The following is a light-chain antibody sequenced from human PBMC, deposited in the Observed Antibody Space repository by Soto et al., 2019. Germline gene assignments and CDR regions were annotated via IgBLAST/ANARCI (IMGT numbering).Light chain of an antibody. CDR1: SSNIGGNS. Sequence: HSVLAQPPLVSAAPVHKVTISCSGSSSNIGGNSVSWYQQLPGTAPKLLIYDDNKRPSGIPDRFSGSKSGTSATLGITGFQTGDEADYYCGSWDSSLSDYVFRTGTKVTVL. J-gene: IGLJ1*01. V-gene: IGLV1-51*01. CDR3: GSWDSSLSDYV. CDR2: DDN.